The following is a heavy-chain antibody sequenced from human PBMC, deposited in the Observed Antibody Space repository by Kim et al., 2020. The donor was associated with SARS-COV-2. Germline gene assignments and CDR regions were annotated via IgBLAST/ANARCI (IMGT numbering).Heavy chain of an antibody. CDR1: GYTFTSYG. V-gene: IGHV1-18*01. J-gene: IGHJ4*02. CDR3: AREKYCSSTSCQTSDY. Sequence: ASVKVSCKASGYTFTSYGISWVRQAPGQGLEWMGWISAYNGNTNYAQKLQGRVTMTTDTSTSTAYMELRSLRSDDTAVYYCAREKYCSSTSCQTSDYWGQGTLVTVSS. D-gene: IGHD2-2*01. CDR2: ISAYNGNT.